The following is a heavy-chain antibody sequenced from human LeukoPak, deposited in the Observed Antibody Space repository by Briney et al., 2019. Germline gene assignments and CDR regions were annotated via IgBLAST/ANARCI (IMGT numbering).Heavy chain of an antibody. V-gene: IGHV1-2*02. Sequence: ASVKVSCKASGYTFTSYGISWVRQAPGQGLEWMGWINPSSGGTNYAQKFQGRVTMTRDTSISTAYMELSRLRSDDAAVYYCASDPGDYYYYMDVWGKGTTVTVSS. D-gene: IGHD7-27*01. CDR1: GYTFTSYG. CDR2: INPSSGGT. J-gene: IGHJ6*03. CDR3: ASDPGDYYYYMDV.